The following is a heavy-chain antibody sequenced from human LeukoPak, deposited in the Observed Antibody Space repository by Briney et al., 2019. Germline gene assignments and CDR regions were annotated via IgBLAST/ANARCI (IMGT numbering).Heavy chain of an antibody. CDR1: GVSISSYH. J-gene: IGHJ4*02. V-gene: IGHV4-59*01. CDR2: IYNSGST. D-gene: IGHD5-24*01. CDR3: ARKDGDG. Sequence: SETLSLTCTVSGVSISSYHWTWIRQPPGEGLEWIGHIYNSGSTNYNPSLRGRVTISLDTSKNQVSLKLSSVTAADTAMYYCARKDGDGWGQGALVTVSS.